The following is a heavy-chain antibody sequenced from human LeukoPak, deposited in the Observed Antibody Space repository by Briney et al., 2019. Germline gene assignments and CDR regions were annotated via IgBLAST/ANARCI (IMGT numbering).Heavy chain of an antibody. J-gene: IGHJ5*02. D-gene: IGHD6-25*01. V-gene: IGHV4-34*01. CDR1: GGPFSGYY. CDR3: ARDSQRGFDP. CDR2: ISQFGST. Sequence: SETLSLTCDVLGGPFSGYYWSWIRQPPGRRLEWIGEISQFGSTDYNPSLKSRVTISVDTSRGRFSLKVISVTAADTAVYYCARDSQRGFDPWGQGTLVTVSS.